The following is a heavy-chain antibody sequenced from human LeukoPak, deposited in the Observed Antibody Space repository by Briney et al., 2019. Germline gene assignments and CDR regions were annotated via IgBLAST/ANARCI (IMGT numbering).Heavy chain of an antibody. D-gene: IGHD6-13*01. Sequence: GASETLSLTCSVYTFTIYDDNWEWHGTRQAPEWVGWRNPNSGNTGYAQKFQGRVTITGNTSISTADMELSSLRSEDTAVYYCARGDLPYSSSWWYYFDYWGQGTLVTVSS. CDR2: RNPNSGNT. CDR3: ARGDLPYSSSWWYYFDY. J-gene: IGHJ4*02. CDR1: VYTFTIYD. V-gene: IGHV1-8*03.